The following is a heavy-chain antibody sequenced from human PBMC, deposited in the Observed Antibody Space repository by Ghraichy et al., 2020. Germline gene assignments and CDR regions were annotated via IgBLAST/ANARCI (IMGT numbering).Heavy chain of an antibody. V-gene: IGHV3-7*01. J-gene: IGHJ5*02. CDR1: GFTFSSYW. CDR2: INKDGSEK. CDR3: AGDVEGGWFDA. D-gene: IGHD1-26*01. Sequence: GGSLRLSCAASGFTFSSYWMSWVRQAPGKGMEWVANINKDGSEKYYVDSVKGRFTISRDNAKNSLYLQMTSLRVEDTAVYSCAGDVEGGWFDAWGQGTLVTVSS.